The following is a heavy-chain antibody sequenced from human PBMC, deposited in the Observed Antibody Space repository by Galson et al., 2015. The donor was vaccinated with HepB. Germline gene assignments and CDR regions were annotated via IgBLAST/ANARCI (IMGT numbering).Heavy chain of an antibody. CDR1: GFTFNIYW. D-gene: IGHD6-6*01. CDR2: INQDGTEK. J-gene: IGHJ6*02. Sequence: SLRVSCATSGFTFNIYWMTWVRQAPGKGLEWVANINQDGTEKFYVDSVKGRVSISRDNARKSLYLQVNSLRAEDTAVYYCARGSKIAARYGMDVWGQGTTVIVSS. V-gene: IGHV3-7*03. CDR3: ARGSKIAARYGMDV.